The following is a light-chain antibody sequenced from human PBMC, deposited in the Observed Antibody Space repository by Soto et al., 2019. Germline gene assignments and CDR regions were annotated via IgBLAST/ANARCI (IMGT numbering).Light chain of an antibody. CDR1: QSVSSSY. V-gene: IGKV3-20*01. J-gene: IGKJ1*01. CDR2: AAS. Sequence: EIVLTQSPGTLSLSPGERATLSCRASQSVSSSYLAWYQQKPGQAPRLLIYAASSRATGIPDRFSGSGSGTEFTLTISSLQSEDFAVYYCQQYNNWPWTFGQGTKVDI. CDR3: QQYNNWPWT.